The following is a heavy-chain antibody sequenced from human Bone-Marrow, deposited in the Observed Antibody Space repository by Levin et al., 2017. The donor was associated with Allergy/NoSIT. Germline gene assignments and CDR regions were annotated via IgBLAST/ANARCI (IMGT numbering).Heavy chain of an antibody. CDR1: GGSFTSYT. J-gene: IGHJ4*02. CDR3: ARESGRSNDTGGYLMGYFDD. Sequence: ASVKVSCKASGGSFTSYTITWVRQAPGQGLEWMGRIIPIVSIANYARKFEGRVTMTADKSTSTAYMELSSLTSDDTALYYCARESGRSNDTGGYLMGYFDDWGQGTLVSVSS. CDR2: IIPIVSIA. D-gene: IGHD2-8*02. V-gene: IGHV1-69*02.